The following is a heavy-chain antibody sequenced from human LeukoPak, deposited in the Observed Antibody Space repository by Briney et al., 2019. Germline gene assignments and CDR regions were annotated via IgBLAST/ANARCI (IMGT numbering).Heavy chain of an antibody. D-gene: IGHD1-26*01. V-gene: IGHV3-48*01. CDR1: GFTFSSYS. CDR2: ISSSSSTI. J-gene: IGHJ3*02. CDR3: ARDPGIVRHDAFDI. Sequence: GGSLRLFCAASGFTFSSYSMNWVRQAPGKGLEWVSYISSSSSTIYYADSVKGRFTISRDNAKNSLYLQMNSLRAEDTAVYYCARDPGIVRHDAFDIWGQGTMVTVSS.